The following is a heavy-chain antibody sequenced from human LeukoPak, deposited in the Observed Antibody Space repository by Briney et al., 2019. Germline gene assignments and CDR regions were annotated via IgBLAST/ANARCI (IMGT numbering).Heavy chain of an antibody. Sequence: SETLSLTCTVSGGSISSSSYYWGWIRQPPGKGLEWIGSIYYSGSTYYNPSLKSRVTISVDTSKNQFSLKLSSVTAADTAVYYCARGGLAYYYGSGSFDYWGQGTLVTVSS. D-gene: IGHD3-10*01. CDR2: IYYSGST. J-gene: IGHJ4*02. CDR3: ARGGLAYYYGSGSFDY. CDR1: GGSISSSSYY. V-gene: IGHV4-39*07.